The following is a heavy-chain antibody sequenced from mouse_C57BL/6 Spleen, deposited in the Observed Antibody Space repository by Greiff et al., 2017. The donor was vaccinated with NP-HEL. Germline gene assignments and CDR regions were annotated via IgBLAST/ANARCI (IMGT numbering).Heavy chain of an antibody. CDR1: GYTFTSYW. CDR2: INPSNGGT. J-gene: IGHJ2*01. V-gene: IGHV1-53*01. CDR3: AREAQGYYFDD. Sequence: QVQLQQSGTELVKPGASVKLSCKASGYTFTSYWMHWVKQRPGQGLEWIGNINPSNGGTNYNEKFKSKATLTVDKSSSTAYMQLSSLTSEDSAVYYSAREAQGYYFDDWGQGTTLTVSS. D-gene: IGHD3-2*02.